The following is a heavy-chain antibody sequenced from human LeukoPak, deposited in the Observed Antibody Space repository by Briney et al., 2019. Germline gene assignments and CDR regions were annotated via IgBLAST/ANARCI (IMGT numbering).Heavy chain of an antibody. J-gene: IGHJ4*02. V-gene: IGHV3-48*01. CDR1: GFTFSSYS. D-gene: IGHD1-26*01. CDR3: ASYSGSLDY. CDR2: ISSSSSTI. Sequence: GGSLRLSCAASGFTFSSYSMNWVRQAPGKGLEWVSYISSSSSTIYYADSVKGRFTISRDNAKNSLYLQMNSLRAEDTAVYYCASYSGSLDYWGQGTLVTVSS.